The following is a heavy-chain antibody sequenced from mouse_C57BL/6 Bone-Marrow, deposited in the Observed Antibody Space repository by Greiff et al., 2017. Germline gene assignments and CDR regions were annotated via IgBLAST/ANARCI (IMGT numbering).Heavy chain of an antibody. D-gene: IGHD3-2*02. Sequence: QVTLKVSGPGLLQPSQTLSLTCSFSGFSLSTFGMGVGWIRQPSGQGLEWLAHIWWDDDKYYNPALKSRLTISKDTSKHQVFLKIANVYNADTDTYYCARIGCPQAWFAYWCQGTLVTVSA. CDR1: GFSLSTFGMG. V-gene: IGHV8-8*01. CDR2: IWWDDDK. CDR3: ARIGCPQAWFAY. J-gene: IGHJ3*01.